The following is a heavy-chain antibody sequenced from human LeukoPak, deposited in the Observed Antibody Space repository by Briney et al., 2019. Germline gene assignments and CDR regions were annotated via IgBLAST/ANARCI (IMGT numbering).Heavy chain of an antibody. V-gene: IGHV1-18*01. CDR1: GYTFTSYG. Sequence: ASVKVSCKASGYTFTSYGIIWVRQAPGHGLEWMGWISGYNGNTNYAQKLQGRVTMTTDTSTSTAYMELRSLRSDDTAVYYCARVTGYMIEDYFDYWGQGTLVTVSS. CDR3: ARVTGYMIEDYFDY. D-gene: IGHD3-22*01. CDR2: ISGYNGNT. J-gene: IGHJ4*02.